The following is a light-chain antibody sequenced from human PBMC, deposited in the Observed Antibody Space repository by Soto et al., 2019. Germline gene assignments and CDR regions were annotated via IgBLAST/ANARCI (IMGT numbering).Light chain of an antibody. CDR3: QQYNDWPRT. CDR2: GAS. Sequence: ETVITQSPATLSVSPGERATLSCRASQSVSNNLAWYQQKPGQAPRLLFYGASTRATGIPAGFSGSGSGTEFTLTITSLQSEDFAVYYCQQYNDWPRTFGQGTKV. CDR1: QSVSNN. V-gene: IGKV3D-15*01. J-gene: IGKJ1*01.